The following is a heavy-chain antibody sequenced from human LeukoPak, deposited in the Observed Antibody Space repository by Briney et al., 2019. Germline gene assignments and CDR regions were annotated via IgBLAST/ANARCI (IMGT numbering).Heavy chain of an antibody. J-gene: IGHJ3*02. Sequence: SETLSLTCTVSGGSMRSGYYYWSWLRQPAGKGLERIGRIYSSGSTTYNPSLKSRVSISQDPSKNQFSLRLTSVTAADTAVYFCARVVSTNSYESSVYPDAFDIWGQGTMVTVSS. CDR3: ARVVSTNSYESSVYPDAFDI. V-gene: IGHV4-61*02. CDR2: IYSSGST. CDR1: GGSMRSGYYY. D-gene: IGHD3-22*01.